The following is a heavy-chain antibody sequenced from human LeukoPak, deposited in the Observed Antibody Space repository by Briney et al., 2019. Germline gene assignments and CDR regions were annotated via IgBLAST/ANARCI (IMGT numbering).Heavy chain of an antibody. J-gene: IGHJ6*03. V-gene: IGHV3-66*01. CDR2: IYSGGST. CDR1: GFTVSSNY. D-gene: IGHD6-6*01. CDR3: ARDSSYYYYMDV. Sequence: GGSLRLSCAASGFTVSSNYMSWVRQAPGKGLEWVSVIYSGGSTYYADSVKGRFTISRDNSKNTLYLQMNSLRAEDTAVYYCARDSSYYYYMDVWGKGTTVTISS.